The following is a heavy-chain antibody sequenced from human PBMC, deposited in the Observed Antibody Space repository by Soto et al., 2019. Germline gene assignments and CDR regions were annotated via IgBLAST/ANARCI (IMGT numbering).Heavy chain of an antibody. J-gene: IGHJ6*02. Sequence: QVQLQESGPGLVKPSQTLSLTCTVTGGSMNSGDQYWTWIRHRPGEGLEWFGYIHHRGSVYYKPSLKRRVSMSVDTSKNQCSLNLSSVTAADTAVYYGARELPQRQGRNMDVCGQVTTGTVSS. V-gene: IGHV4-31*03. D-gene: IGHD1-1*01. CDR1: GGSMNSGDQY. CDR2: IHHRGSV. CDR3: ARELPQRQGRNMDV.